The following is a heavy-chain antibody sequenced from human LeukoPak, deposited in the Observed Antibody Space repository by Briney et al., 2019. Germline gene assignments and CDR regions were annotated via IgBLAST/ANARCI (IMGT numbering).Heavy chain of an antibody. CDR2: IKSKTDGGTI. Sequence: GGSLRLSCAASGFTFSSAWMNWVRQTPGTGPEWVGLIKSKTDGGTIDYAAPVKGRFTISRDDLSNTLYLQMNSLRAEDTAVYYCARDGTPIHGSGWVYMDVWGKGTTVTISS. CDR3: ARDGTPIHGSGWVYMDV. D-gene: IGHD6-25*01. V-gene: IGHV3-15*01. J-gene: IGHJ6*04. CDR1: GFTFSSAW.